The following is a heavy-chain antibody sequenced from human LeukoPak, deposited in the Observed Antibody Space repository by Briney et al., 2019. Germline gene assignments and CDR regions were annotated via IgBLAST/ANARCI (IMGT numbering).Heavy chain of an antibody. CDR1: GGSISSYY. D-gene: IGHD3-22*01. Sequence: SETLSLTCTVSGGSISSYYWSWIRQPPRKGLEWVGYIYYSGGTNYNPSLKSRVTISVDTSKNQFSLKLSSVTAADTPVYFCASDDSRVHTYWGQGTLATVSS. V-gene: IGHV4-59*01. CDR2: IYYSGGT. CDR3: ASDDSRVHTY. J-gene: IGHJ4*02.